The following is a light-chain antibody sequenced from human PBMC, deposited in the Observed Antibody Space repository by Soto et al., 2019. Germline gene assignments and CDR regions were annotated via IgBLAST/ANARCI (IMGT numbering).Light chain of an antibody. J-gene: IGKJ5*01. CDR1: QGIAGS. V-gene: IGKV1-9*01. Sequence: DIQLTQSPSFLSASVGDRVTITCRASQGIAGSLAWYQQKPGKPPKLLIYAASTLQSGVPSRFSGSGSGTDFTLTISSLEPEDFATYYCQQSFFTLITFGQGTRLEIK. CDR3: QQSFFTLIT. CDR2: AAS.